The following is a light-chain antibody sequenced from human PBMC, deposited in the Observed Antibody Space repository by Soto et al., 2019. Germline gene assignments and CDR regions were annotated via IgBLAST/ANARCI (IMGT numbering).Light chain of an antibody. CDR3: QPHLDWPGT. V-gene: IGKV3-15*01. Sequence: EIVLTQSPVTLSVSPGDGASLSCRASQTVGSNLAWYQQKPGQAPRLLIYGASTRATGVPVRFSGSGSGTEFTLTIDNLQSDDFAVYYCQPHLDWPGTFGQGT. CDR1: QTVGSN. CDR2: GAS. J-gene: IGKJ2*02.